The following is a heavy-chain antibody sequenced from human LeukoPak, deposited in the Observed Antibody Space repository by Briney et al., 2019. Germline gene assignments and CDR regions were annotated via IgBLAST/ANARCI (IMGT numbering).Heavy chain of an antibody. Sequence: GGSLRLSCAASGFTFSSYAMSWVRQAPGKGLQWVSGISGSGGSTFYADSVKGRFTISRDNSKNTLYLQMNSLRAEDTAVYYCAKHPGGRNYMAPIDYWGQGTLVTVSS. CDR3: AKHPGGRNYMAPIDY. CDR2: ISGSGGST. V-gene: IGHV3-23*01. D-gene: IGHD1-7*01. CDR1: GFTFSSYA. J-gene: IGHJ4*02.